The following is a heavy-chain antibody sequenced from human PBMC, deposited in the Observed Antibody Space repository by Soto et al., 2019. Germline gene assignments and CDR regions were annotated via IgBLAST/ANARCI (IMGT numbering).Heavy chain of an antibody. CDR1: GGSISSGDYY. J-gene: IGHJ4*02. V-gene: IGHV4-31*03. CDR2: IYYSGST. D-gene: IGHD3-3*01. Sequence: SETLSLTCTVSGGSISSGDYYWSWIRQHPGKALEWIGYIYYSGSTYYNPSLESRVSISGDTSKNQFSLKLSSVTAADTAVYYCARRRTVFWSGYSSSLDYRDQGALV. CDR3: ARRRTVFWSGYSSSLDY.